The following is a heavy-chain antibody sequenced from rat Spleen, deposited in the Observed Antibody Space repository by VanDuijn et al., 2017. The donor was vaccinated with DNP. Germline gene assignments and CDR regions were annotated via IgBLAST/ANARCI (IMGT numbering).Heavy chain of an antibody. D-gene: IGHD1-8*01. Sequence: EVQLVESGGDLVQPGRSLKLSCVASGFTFSYYWMAWIRQVPGKGLEWIASITGGSGTTSYPDSVKGRFTISRDDAKNTLSLQMNSLRSEDTATYYCVREGTTTWFAYWGQGTLVTVSS. CDR1: GFTFSYYW. CDR2: ITGGSGTT. J-gene: IGHJ3*01. V-gene: IGHV5-31*01. CDR3: VREGTTTWFAY.